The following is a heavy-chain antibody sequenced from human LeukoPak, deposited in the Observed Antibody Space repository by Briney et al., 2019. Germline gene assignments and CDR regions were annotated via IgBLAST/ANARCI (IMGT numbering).Heavy chain of an antibody. D-gene: IGHD5-24*01. J-gene: IGHJ4*02. Sequence: PGGSLRLSCAASGFTFNTYSMNWVRRAPGKGLEWVSSISSGSSYIYYADSVKGRFTISRDNAKNSLYLQMNSLRAEDTAVYYCARDSGDGYVDWGQGTLVTVSS. CDR2: ISSGSSYI. CDR1: GFTFNTYS. CDR3: ARDSGDGYVD. V-gene: IGHV3-21*01.